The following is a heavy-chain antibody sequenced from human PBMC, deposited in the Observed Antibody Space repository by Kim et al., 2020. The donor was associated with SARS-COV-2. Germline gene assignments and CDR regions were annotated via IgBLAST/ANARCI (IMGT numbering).Heavy chain of an antibody. CDR3: ARTGQFDY. V-gene: IGHV7-4-1*02. J-gene: IGHJ4*02. Sequence: TEHPTNAQGVTGRFVFSLDTSVSTAYLQISSLKAEDTAVYYCARTGQFDYWGQGTLVTVSS. CDR2: TEHP.